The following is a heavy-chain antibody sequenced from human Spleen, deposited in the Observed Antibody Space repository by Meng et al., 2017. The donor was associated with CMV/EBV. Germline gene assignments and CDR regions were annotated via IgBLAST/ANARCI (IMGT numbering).Heavy chain of an antibody. D-gene: IGHD3-16*01. J-gene: IGHJ4*02. CDR2: IYSDGSA. CDR1: GFTFSSYA. V-gene: IGHV3-53*01. Sequence: GESLKISCAASGFTFSSYAMSWVRQAPGKGLEWVSVIYSDGSAYYADSVRGRFIISRDNFKNTVYLQMNSLRAEDTAVYYCARGPRGIGALFDYWGQGSLVTVSS. CDR3: ARGPRGIGALFDY.